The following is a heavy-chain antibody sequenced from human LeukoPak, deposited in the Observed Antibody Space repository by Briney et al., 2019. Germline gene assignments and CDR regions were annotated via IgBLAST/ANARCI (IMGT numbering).Heavy chain of an antibody. V-gene: IGHV1-46*01. CDR3: ARASGSSAVPFDY. J-gene: IGHJ4*02. Sequence: ASVKVSCKASGYTFTSNYMHWVRQAPGQGLEWMGVIAPSSGTTSYAQKFQGRVTMTSDTSTSTLYMELSSLTSEDTAVYYCARASGSSAVPFDYWGQGTLVTVSS. D-gene: IGHD3-10*01. CDR2: IAPSSGTT. CDR1: GYTFTSNY.